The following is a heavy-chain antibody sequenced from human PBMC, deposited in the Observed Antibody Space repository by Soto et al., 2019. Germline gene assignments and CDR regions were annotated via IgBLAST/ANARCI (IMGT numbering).Heavy chain of an antibody. CDR3: ARGDGIQLGSLAGCYYYHNLDV. V-gene: IGHV4-59*12. Sequence: QVQLRESGPELEKSSETLSLTCTVSGGSISAYYWSWVRQPPGKGLEWIGYIYYSGTATYNPSLRSRGTISVDTSKNRFSMSLSTFTAAGKVVKYCARGDGIQLGSLAGCYYYHNLDVWGQGTTVTV. J-gene: IGHJ6*02. CDR2: IYYSGTA. D-gene: IGHD5-18*01. CDR1: GGSISAYY.